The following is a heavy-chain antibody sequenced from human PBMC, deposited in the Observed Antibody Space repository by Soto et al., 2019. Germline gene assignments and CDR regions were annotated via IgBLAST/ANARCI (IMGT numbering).Heavy chain of an antibody. CDR1: GDSVNRXAYY. J-gene: IGHJ3*02. CDR2: TYFIGST. CDR3: SRVPYNYYDSRNDAFHI. D-gene: IGHD3-22*01. V-gene: IGHV4-31*03. Sequence: LXLXCTVSGDSVNRXAYYWIWIRQHPGKGLEWIGHTYFIGSTNYSPSLKSRVSISVDTSKNQFSLKLSSVTAADKAVYFFSRVPYNYYDSRNDAFHIWGLGTMLTVS.